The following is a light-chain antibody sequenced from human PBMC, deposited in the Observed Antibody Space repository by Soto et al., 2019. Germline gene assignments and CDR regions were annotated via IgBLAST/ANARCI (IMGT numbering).Light chain of an antibody. Sequence: QSVLTQPASVSGSPGQSITISCTGTSSDIGSFNYVSWYQHHPGTAPKLIIYGVSNRPSGVSNRFSGSKSGNTASLTISGLQAEDEADYYCSSCTSSSSYVFGTGTKVTVL. CDR1: SSDIGSFNY. V-gene: IGLV2-14*03. J-gene: IGLJ1*01. CDR2: GVS. CDR3: SSCTSSSSYV.